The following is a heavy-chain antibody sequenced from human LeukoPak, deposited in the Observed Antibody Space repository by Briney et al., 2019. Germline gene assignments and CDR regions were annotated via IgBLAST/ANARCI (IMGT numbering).Heavy chain of an antibody. CDR3: ARIQEDSSSLEWGGNNWFDP. CDR1: GGSFSGYY. CDR2: INHSGST. D-gene: IGHD6-6*01. Sequence: PSETLSLTCAVYGGSFSGYYWSWIRQPPGKGLEWIGEINHSGSTNYNPSLKSRVTISVDTSKNQFSLKLSSVTAADTAVYYCARIQEDSSSLEWGGNNWFDPWGQGTLVTVSS. J-gene: IGHJ5*02. V-gene: IGHV4-34*01.